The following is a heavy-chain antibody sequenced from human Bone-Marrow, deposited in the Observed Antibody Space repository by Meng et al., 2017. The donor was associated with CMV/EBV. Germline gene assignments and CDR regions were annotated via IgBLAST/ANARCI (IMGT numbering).Heavy chain of an antibody. Sequence: SETLSLTCTVSGDSISSGGHYWSWIRQHPGKGLEWIGYIYYSGSTYYHPSLKSRVTISVDTSKNLFSLEMSSVTAADTAVYYCARAPVLRYFDYWGQGTLVTVSS. CDR2: IYYSGST. CDR3: ARAPVLRYFDY. D-gene: IGHD3-3*01. J-gene: IGHJ4*02. V-gene: IGHV4-31*03. CDR1: GDSISSGGHY.